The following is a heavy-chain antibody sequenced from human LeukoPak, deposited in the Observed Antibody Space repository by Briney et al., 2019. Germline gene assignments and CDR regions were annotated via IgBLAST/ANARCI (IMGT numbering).Heavy chain of an antibody. CDR1: GFTFDDYT. V-gene: IGHV3-43*01. J-gene: IGHJ4*02. D-gene: IGHD6-19*01. Sequence: GGSLRLSCAASGFTFDDYTMHWVRQAPGKGLEWVSLISWDGGSTYYADSVKGRFTISRDNSKNSLYLQMNSLRTEDTALYYCAKEISSGWYFDYWGQGTLVTVSS. CDR3: AKEISSGWYFDY. CDR2: ISWDGGST.